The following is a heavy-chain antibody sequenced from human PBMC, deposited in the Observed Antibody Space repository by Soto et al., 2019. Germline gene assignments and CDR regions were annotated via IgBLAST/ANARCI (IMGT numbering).Heavy chain of an antibody. CDR2: VYHTGDT. V-gene: IGHV4-4*02. Sequence: PSETLSLTCGVSGGTVASSDLWSWVRQSPGRGLEWIGNVYHTGDTNFNPSLQSRVTFSVDKSNNQFSLRLTSVTAADTAVYFCAREIVTAGGNNYFDPWGPGTLVTTSS. J-gene: IGHJ5*01. CDR3: AREIVTAGGNNYFDP. CDR1: GGTVASSDL. D-gene: IGHD2-21*02.